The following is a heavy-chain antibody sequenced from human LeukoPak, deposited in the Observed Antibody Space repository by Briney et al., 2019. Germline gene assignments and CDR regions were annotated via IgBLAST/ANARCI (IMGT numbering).Heavy chain of an antibody. CDR2: IYHNGTH. Sequence: SGTLSLTCAVSVGSISSGNWWTWVRQSPGKGLEWIGEIYHNGTHNYNPSLKSRVTISADTFKNHFSLKLTSVPAADPAVYYCATAPILRGEGGEHYKYGMDVWGQGTTVIVSS. J-gene: IGHJ6*02. CDR1: VGSISSGNW. D-gene: IGHD2-2*02. V-gene: IGHV4-4*02. CDR3: ATAPILRGEGGEHYKYGMDV.